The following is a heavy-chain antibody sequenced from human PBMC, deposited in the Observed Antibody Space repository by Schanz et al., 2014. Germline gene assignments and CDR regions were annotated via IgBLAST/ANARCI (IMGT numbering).Heavy chain of an antibody. D-gene: IGHD3-10*01. J-gene: IGHJ4*02. V-gene: IGHV1-46*03. Sequence: QVQLVQSGAEVKKPGASVKVSCKASGYTFTTYYIHWVRQAPGQGLEWMGKINPSSGTTRSAQNFQGRLAMARDTSTSTVNMELSNLRSEDTGVYYSARGGCVDSANFDAWGQGTLVTVSS. CDR1: GYTFTTYY. CDR2: INPSSGTT. CDR3: ARGGCVDSANFDA.